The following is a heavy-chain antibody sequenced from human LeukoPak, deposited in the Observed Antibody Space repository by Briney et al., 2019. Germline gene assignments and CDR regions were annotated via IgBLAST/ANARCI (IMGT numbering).Heavy chain of an antibody. V-gene: IGHV3-48*01. CDR1: GFTFSSYA. CDR2: ISSSSSTI. J-gene: IGHJ4*02. Sequence: GGSLRLSCAASGFTFSSYAMSWVRQAPGKGLEWVSYISSSSSTIYYADSVKGRFTISRDNAKNSLYLQMNSLRAEDTAMYFCARGSGSQSLGFDSWGQGTLVTVSS. CDR3: ARGSGSQSLGFDS. D-gene: IGHD1-26*01.